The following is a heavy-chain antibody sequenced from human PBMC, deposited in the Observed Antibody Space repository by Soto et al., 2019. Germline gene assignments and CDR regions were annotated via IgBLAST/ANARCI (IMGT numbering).Heavy chain of an antibody. D-gene: IGHD6-13*01. CDR2: ISWNSGSI. V-gene: IGHV3-9*01. CDR1: GFTFDDYA. Sequence: GGSLRLSCAASGFTFDDYAMHWVRQAPGKGLEWVSGISWNSGSIGYADSVKGRFTISRDNAKNSLYLQMNSLRAEDTALYYCAKDRFFGSSWPSDAFDIWGQGTMVTVSS. CDR3: AKDRFFGSSWPSDAFDI. J-gene: IGHJ3*02.